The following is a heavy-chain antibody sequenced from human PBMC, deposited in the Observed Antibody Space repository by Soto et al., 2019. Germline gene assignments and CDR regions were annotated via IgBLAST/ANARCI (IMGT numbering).Heavy chain of an antibody. J-gene: IGHJ6*02. CDR2: IHYSGST. CDR1: GGSISSGDYY. D-gene: IGHD3-22*01. V-gene: IGHV4-30-4*01. CDR3: ARTSGKYDSSGYYDYYYGMDV. Sequence: SETLSLTCTVSGGSISSGDYYWSWIRQPPGKGLEWIGYIHYSGSTYDNPSLKSRVTISVDTSKNQFSLKLTSVTAADTAVYYCARTSGKYDSSGYYDYYYGMDVWGQGTTVTVSS.